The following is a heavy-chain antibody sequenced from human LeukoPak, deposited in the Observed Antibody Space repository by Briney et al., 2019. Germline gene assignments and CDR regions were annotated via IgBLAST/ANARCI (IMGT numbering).Heavy chain of an antibody. D-gene: IGHD3-10*01. J-gene: IGHJ3*02. CDR1: GYTFTRYG. Sequence: GASVKVSCKAFGYTFTRYGVSWVRQAPGQGLEWIGWVSGSNGDTNYAQSLQGRVTMTTDTSTSTAYMEVRRLRFDDTALYYCARERGRLTMVRRGYDAFDIWGQGTMVTVSS. V-gene: IGHV1-18*01. CDR2: VSGSNGDT. CDR3: ARERGRLTMVRRGYDAFDI.